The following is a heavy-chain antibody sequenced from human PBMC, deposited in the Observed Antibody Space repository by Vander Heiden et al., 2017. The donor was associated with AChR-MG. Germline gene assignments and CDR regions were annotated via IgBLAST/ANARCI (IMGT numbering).Heavy chain of an antibody. CDR3: AKQRKNPRGVPPRSVDP. CDR2: ISYDGSNK. V-gene: IGHV3-30*18. J-gene: IGHJ5*02. D-gene: IGHD2-2*01. CDR1: GFTFSSHG. Sequence: QVQLVESGGGVVQPGRPLRLPCAASGFTFSSHGMHWVRQAPGKGREWVAVISYDGSNKYYADSVKGRFTISRDNSKNTLYLQMNSLRAEDTAVYYCAKQRKNPRGVPPRSVDPWGQGTLVTVSS.